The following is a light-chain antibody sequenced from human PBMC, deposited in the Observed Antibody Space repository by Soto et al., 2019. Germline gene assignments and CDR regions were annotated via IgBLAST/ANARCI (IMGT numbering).Light chain of an antibody. V-gene: IGLV4-69*01. CDR3: CSYAGNITWV. CDR2: LNSDGSH. CDR1: SGHSSYA. Sequence: QLVLTQSPSASASLGASVKLTCTLSSGHSSYAIAWHQQQPEKGPRYLMKLNSDGSHSKGDGIPDRFSGSRAGNTASLTISGLRAEDEADYYCCSYAGNITWVFGGGTKLTVL. J-gene: IGLJ3*02.